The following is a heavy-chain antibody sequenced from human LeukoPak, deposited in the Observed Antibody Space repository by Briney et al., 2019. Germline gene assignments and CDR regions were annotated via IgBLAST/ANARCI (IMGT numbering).Heavy chain of an antibody. CDR1: GFTFSSYG. CDR2: IWYDGSNK. Sequence: GRSLRLSCAASGFTFSSYGMHWVRQAPGKGLEWVAVIWYDGSNKYYADSVKGRFTISRDNSKNTLYLQMNSLSAEDTAVYYCARDRIWGVTGWYYYYGMDVWGQGTTVTVSS. V-gene: IGHV3-33*01. D-gene: IGHD2-21*02. CDR3: ARDRIWGVTGWYYYYGMDV. J-gene: IGHJ6*02.